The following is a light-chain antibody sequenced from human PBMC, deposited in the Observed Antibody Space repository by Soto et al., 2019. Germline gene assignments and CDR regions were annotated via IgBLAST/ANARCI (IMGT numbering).Light chain of an antibody. CDR3: CSYAGSSTSYV. Sequence: QSVLTQPASVSGSPGQSITISCTGTSSDVGSYNLVSWYQQHPGKAPKLMIYEGSKRPSGVSNRFSGSKSGNTASLTISGLRAEDEADYYCCSYAGSSTSYVFGTGTKVTV. V-gene: IGLV2-23*01. CDR2: EGS. CDR1: SSDVGSYNL. J-gene: IGLJ1*01.